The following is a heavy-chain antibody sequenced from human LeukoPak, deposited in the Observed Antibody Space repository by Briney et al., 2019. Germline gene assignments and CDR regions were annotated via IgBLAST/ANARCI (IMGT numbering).Heavy chain of an antibody. D-gene: IGHD3-22*01. V-gene: IGHV1-2*02. CDR3: ARGYSLSDYYDSSGSDY. Sequence: ASVKVSCKAFGYTFTAYYIHWVRQAPGQGLEWMGWINPNSGVTNSAQRFQGRATMTRDTSVNTAYMELSRLRSDDTAVYYCARGYSLSDYYDSSGSDYWGQGILVTVSS. J-gene: IGHJ4*02. CDR1: GYTFTAYY. CDR2: INPNSGVT.